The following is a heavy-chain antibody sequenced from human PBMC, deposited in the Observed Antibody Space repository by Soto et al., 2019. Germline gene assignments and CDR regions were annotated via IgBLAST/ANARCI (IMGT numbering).Heavy chain of an antibody. D-gene: IGHD4-4*01. V-gene: IGHV3-23*01. CDR1: GFTFSSYA. Sequence: GGSLRLSCAASGFTFSSYAMYWVRPAPGKGLEWVSVISGSGGSTYYADSVKGRFTISRDNSKSTLYLQMNSLRAEDTAVYYCAKDESRRNRRYFDLWGRGTLVTVSS. CDR2: ISGSGGST. CDR3: AKDESRRNRRYFDL. J-gene: IGHJ2*01.